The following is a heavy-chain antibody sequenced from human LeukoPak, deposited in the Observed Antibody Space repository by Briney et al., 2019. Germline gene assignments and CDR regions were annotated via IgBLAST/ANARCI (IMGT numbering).Heavy chain of an antibody. CDR1: GFXFSSFA. J-gene: IGHJ4*02. CDR3: AKSPPLCSGGSCYGY. CDR2: ISGSGGRT. D-gene: IGHD2-15*01. V-gene: IGHV3-23*01. Sequence: GGSLRLSCAASGFXFSSFALSWVRQAPGKGLEWISGISGSGGRTDYADSVKGRFTISRDNSKNTLYLQMSSLRADDTALYYCAKSPPLCSGGSCYGYWGQGTLVTVSS.